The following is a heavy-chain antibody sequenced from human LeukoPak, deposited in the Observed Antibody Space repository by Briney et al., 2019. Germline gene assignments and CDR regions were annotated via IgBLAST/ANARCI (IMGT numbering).Heavy chain of an antibody. J-gene: IGHJ4*02. D-gene: IGHD3-3*01. CDR1: GYTFSSYY. CDR3: ARAGRRLFGGLIPLSFDY. CDR2: ITPSDGFT. V-gene: IGHV1-46*01. Sequence: GASVKVSCKASGYTFSSYYVHWVRQAPGQGLEWMGMITPSDGFTSYAQKFQGRVTMTRDMSTSTVYMELSSLRSDDTAVYYCARAGRRLFGGLIPLSFDYWGQGPPVTVFS.